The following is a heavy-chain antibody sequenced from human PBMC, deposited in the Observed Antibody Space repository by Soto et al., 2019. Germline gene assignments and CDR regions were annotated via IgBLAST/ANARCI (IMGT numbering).Heavy chain of an antibody. J-gene: IGHJ6*02. CDR2: ISAYNGNT. CDR1: GYTFTSYG. CDR3: AFSVWFGESKANYYYYGMDV. V-gene: IGHV1-18*01. D-gene: IGHD3-10*01. Sequence: QVQLVQSGAEVKKPGASVKVSCKASGYTFTSYGISWVRQAPGQGLEWMGWISAYNGNTNYAQKLQGRVTLTPDTSASIAYLEVRSLRSNDTAVYYCAFSVWFGESKANYYYYGMDVWGQGTTVTVSS.